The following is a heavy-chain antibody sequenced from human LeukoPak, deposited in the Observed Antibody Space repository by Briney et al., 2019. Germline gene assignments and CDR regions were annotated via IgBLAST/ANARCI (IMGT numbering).Heavy chain of an antibody. V-gene: IGHV3-11*01. J-gene: IGHJ3*02. CDR1: GFTFSDFY. D-gene: IGHD3-9*01. Sequence: GGSLRLSCAASGFTFSDFYMSWIRQAPGKGLEWVSYISSSGSTIYYADSVKGRFTISRDNAKNSLYLQMNSLRAEDTAVYYCARDLSYYDILTGYHNAFDIWGQGTMVTVSS. CDR2: ISSSGSTI. CDR3: ARDLSYYDILTGYHNAFDI.